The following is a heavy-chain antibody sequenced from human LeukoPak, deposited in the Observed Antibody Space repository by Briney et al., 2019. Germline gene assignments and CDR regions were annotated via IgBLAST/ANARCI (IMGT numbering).Heavy chain of an antibody. CDR1: GGSISSGSYY. CDR2: IYYSGST. V-gene: IGHV4-61*02. J-gene: IGHJ4*02. D-gene: IGHD3-9*01. CDR3: ARIRTRKDYDILTGYYNGYYFDY. Sequence: PSQTLSLTCTVSGGSISSGSYYWSWIRQPAGKGLEWIGSIYYSGSTYYNPSLKSRVTISVDTSKNQFSLKLSSVTAADTAVYYCARIRTRKDYDILTGYYNGYYFDYWGQGTLVTVSS.